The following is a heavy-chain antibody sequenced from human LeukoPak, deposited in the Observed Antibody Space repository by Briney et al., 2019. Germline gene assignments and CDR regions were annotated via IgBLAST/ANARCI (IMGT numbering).Heavy chain of an antibody. CDR3: ASISIAARSRSFDY. J-gene: IGHJ4*02. V-gene: IGHV3-30*04. Sequence: PGGSLRLSCAASGFTLSRYAMQGVRQAPGKGREWVGVISYDGSNKYYADSVKGLFTISTDNSKNTLYLQMNSLRAEDTAVYYCASISIAARSRSFDYWGQGTLVTVSS. CDR1: GFTLSRYA. CDR2: ISYDGSNK. D-gene: IGHD6-6*01.